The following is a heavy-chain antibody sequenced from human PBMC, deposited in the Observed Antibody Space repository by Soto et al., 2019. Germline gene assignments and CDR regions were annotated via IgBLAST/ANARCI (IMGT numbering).Heavy chain of an antibody. J-gene: IGHJ6*02. V-gene: IGHV2-5*02. D-gene: IGHD2-15*01. CDR2: IYWDDDK. Sequence: QITLKESGPTLVKPTQTLTLTCTFSGFSVSTGGVGVAWIRPPPGKALEWLALIYWDDDKRYSPFLKSRVTITKATSKSQVVLTMTTMDTVDTATYYCAHKGGRGAGMDVWGQGTTVTVSS. CDR3: AHKGGRGAGMDV. CDR1: GFSVSTGGVG.